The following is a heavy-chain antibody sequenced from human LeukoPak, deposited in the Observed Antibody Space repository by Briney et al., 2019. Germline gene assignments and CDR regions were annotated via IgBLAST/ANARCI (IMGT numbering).Heavy chain of an antibody. CDR2: IYSSGST. Sequence: PSETLSLTCTVSGGSISSDHWNWVRQLAGKGLEWIGRIYSSGSTNYNPSLKGRVTVSIDRSKNQFSVTLSSVTAADTAVYYCAREGADRPGFDYWGQGTLVTVSS. CDR1: GGSISSDH. J-gene: IGHJ4*02. V-gene: IGHV4-4*07. CDR3: AREGADRPGFDY. D-gene: IGHD6-6*01.